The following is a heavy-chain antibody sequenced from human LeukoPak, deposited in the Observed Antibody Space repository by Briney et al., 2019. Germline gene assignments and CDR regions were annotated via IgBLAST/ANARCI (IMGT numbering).Heavy chain of an antibody. CDR1: CDSFTGYY. CDR3: ARRLGAGTTLGY. CDR2: INPNSGGT. D-gene: IGHD1-1*01. V-gene: IGHV1-2*02. Sequence: ASVKDSCRAACDSFTGYYIHWVRRAPGQGLEGLGGINPNSGGTNYAQKFQGRVTMTRDTSTSTAYMELSRLTSDDTAVYYCARRLGAGTTLGYWGQGTLVTVSS. J-gene: IGHJ4*02.